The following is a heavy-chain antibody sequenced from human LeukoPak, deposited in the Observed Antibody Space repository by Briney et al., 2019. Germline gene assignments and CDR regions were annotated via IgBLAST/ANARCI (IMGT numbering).Heavy chain of an antibody. CDR3: ARREAARRYYFDY. D-gene: IGHD6-6*01. V-gene: IGHV4-39*01. Sequence: SETLSLTCIVSGGSISSSSYYWGWIRQPPGKGLEWIGSIYYSGSTYYNPSLKSRVTISVDTSKNQFPLKLSSVTAADTAVYYCARREAARRYYFDYWGQGTLVTVSS. CDR1: GGSISSSSYY. J-gene: IGHJ4*02. CDR2: IYYSGST.